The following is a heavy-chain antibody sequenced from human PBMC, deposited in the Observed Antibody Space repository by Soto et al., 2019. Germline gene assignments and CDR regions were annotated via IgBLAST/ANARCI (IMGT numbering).Heavy chain of an antibody. CDR1: GFTSSSYA. J-gene: IGHJ6*02. CDR2: ISYDGSNK. CDR3: ASAVVVVAATIVKDCGSPMDV. V-gene: IGHV3-30-3*01. D-gene: IGHD2-15*01. Sequence: GGSLRLSCAASGFTSSSYAMHWVRQAPGKGLEWVAVISYDGSNKYYADSVKGRFTISRDNSKNTLYLQMNSLRAEDTAVYYCASAVVVVAATIVKDCGSPMDVWGQGTTVTVSS.